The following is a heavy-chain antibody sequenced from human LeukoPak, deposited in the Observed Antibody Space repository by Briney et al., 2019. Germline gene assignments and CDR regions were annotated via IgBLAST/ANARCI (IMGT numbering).Heavy chain of an antibody. CDR3: ARANSSGYSIDY. V-gene: IGHV1-69*05. CDR2: IIPIFGTA. CDR1: GGTFSSYA. J-gene: IGHJ4*02. Sequence: ASVKVPCKASGGTFSSYAISWVRQAPGQGLEWMGGIIPIFGTANYAQKFQGRVTITTDESTSTAYMELSSLRSEDTAVYYCARANSSGYSIDYWGQGTLVTVSS. D-gene: IGHD3-22*01.